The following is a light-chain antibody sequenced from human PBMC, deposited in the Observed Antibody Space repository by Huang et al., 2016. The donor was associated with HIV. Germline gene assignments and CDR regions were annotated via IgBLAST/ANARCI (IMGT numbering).Light chain of an antibody. V-gene: IGKV3-15*01. CDR3: QHYNNWPPLVT. CDR1: QSINSK. CDR2: GAS. J-gene: IGKJ4*01. Sequence: EMVMTQSPATLSVSPGERATVSCRASQSINSKLAWYQQKPGQAPRLLIYGASTRATGIPARFRGSGSGTEFTLTISSLQSEDFAFYYCQHYNNWPPLVTFGGGTKVEIK.